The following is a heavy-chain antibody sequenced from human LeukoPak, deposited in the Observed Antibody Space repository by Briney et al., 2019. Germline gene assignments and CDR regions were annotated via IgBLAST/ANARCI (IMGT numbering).Heavy chain of an antibody. CDR3: ASHTNGNSRYYFDY. CDR2: IYYSGSA. J-gene: IGHJ4*02. Sequence: SETLSLTCTVSGGSISSSSYYWGWIRQPPGKGLEWTGSIYYSGSAYYNSSLKSRVTIAVDTSKNQFSLNLISVTAADTAVYYCASHTNGNSRYYFDYWGQGTLVTVSS. CDR1: GGSISSSSYY. D-gene: IGHD1-26*01. V-gene: IGHV4-39*01.